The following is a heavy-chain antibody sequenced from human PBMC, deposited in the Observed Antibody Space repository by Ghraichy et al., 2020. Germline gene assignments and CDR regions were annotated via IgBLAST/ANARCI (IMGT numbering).Heavy chain of an antibody. J-gene: IGHJ5*02. D-gene: IGHD3-3*01. CDR3: ARDQSFLQWFDP. V-gene: IGHV4-38-2*02. Sequence: SETLSLTCAVFGYSISSGYHCDWIRQSPGKGLEWIGSVSHSGTTYYNPSLKSRVTMSVDTSKNQFSLNINSVTAADTAVYFWARDQSFLQWFDPWGQGTLVTVSS. CDR2: VSHSGTT. CDR1: GYSISSGYH.